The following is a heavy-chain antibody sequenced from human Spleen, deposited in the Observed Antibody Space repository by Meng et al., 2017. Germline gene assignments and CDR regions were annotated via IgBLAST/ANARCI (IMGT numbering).Heavy chain of an antibody. CDR1: GGSFSGYY. CDR2: INHSGST. J-gene: IGHJ1*01. CDR3: ARGYSRGKYFQH. V-gene: IGHV4-34*01. Sequence: QVQLQQWGAGLLKPSETPSLTCAVYGGSFSGYYWSWIRQPPGKGLEWIGEINHSGSTNYNPSLKSRVTISVDTSKNQFSLKLSSVTAADTAVYYCARGYSRGKYFQHWGQGTLVTVSS. D-gene: IGHD6-13*01.